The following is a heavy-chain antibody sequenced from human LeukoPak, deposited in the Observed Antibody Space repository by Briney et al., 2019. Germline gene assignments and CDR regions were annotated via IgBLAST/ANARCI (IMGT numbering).Heavy chain of an antibody. CDR3: ARSNFLYYFDY. Sequence: GGSLRLSCAASGFTFSSYEMNWVRQAPGKGLQWVSYISSSGSTIYYADSVKGGFTISRDNAKNSLYLQMNSLRAEDTAVYYCARSNFLYYFDYWGQGTLVTVSS. D-gene: IGHD4/OR15-4a*01. J-gene: IGHJ4*02. CDR2: ISSSGSTI. CDR1: GFTFSSYE. V-gene: IGHV3-48*03.